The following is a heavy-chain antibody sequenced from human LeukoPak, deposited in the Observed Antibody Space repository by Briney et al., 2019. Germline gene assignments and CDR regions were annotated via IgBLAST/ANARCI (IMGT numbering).Heavy chain of an antibody. Sequence: SVKVSCKASGYTFTSYDINWVRQATGQGLEWMGGIIPIFGTANYAQKFQGRVTITTDESTSTAYMELSSLRSEDTAVYYCARDGADRASAAYYYYMDVWGKGTTVTVSS. J-gene: IGHJ6*03. CDR3: ARDGADRASAAYYYYMDV. D-gene: IGHD3-16*01. CDR1: GYTFTSYD. V-gene: IGHV1-69*05. CDR2: IIPIFGTA.